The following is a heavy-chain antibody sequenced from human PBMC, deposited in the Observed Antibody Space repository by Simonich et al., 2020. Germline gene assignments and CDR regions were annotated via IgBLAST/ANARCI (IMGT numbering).Heavy chain of an antibody. CDR2: INPNSRGT. D-gene: IGHD7-27*01. Sequence: QVQLVQSGAEVKKPGASVKVSCKASGYTFTGYYMHWVRQAPGQGLEWMGLINPNSRGTNYAQKFQGRVTMTRDTSISTAYMELSRLRSDDTAVYYCARGRLTGDKGAFDIWGQGTMVTVSS. CDR1: GYTFTGYY. V-gene: IGHV1-2*02. CDR3: ARGRLTGDKGAFDI. J-gene: IGHJ3*02.